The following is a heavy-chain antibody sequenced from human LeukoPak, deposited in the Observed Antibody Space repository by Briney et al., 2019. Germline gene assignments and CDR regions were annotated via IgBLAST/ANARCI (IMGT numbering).Heavy chain of an antibody. Sequence: GGSLRLSCAASGFTFSNFWMHWVRQAPGKGLVWVSHINSDESTTNYADSVRGRFTISRDNAKNTLYLQMNSLTAEDTAVYYCVRGMRDYYGLDYWGQGTLVTVSS. CDR1: GFTFSNFW. J-gene: IGHJ4*02. D-gene: IGHD3-10*01. CDR3: VRGMRDYYGLDY. CDR2: INSDESTT. V-gene: IGHV3-74*01.